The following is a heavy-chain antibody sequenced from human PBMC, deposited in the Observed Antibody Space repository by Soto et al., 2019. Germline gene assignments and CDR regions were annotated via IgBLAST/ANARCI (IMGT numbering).Heavy chain of an antibody. J-gene: IGHJ6*02. D-gene: IGHD6-25*01. V-gene: IGHV1-2*02. CDR3: AREGIAARGMDV. Sequence: QVQLVPSGAEVKKPGASVKVSCKASGYTFTGYYMHWVRQAPGQGLEWMGSINPNSGGTNDAQKFQGRVTMTRDTSISTAYMELSRLRSYDTAVYYCAREGIAARGMDVWGQGTTVTV. CDR2: INPNSGGT. CDR1: GYTFTGYY.